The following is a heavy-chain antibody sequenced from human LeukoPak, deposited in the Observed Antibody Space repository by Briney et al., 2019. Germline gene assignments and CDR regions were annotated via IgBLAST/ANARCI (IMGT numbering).Heavy chain of an antibody. D-gene: IGHD3-10*01. CDR2: FSSRSRDI. Sequence: HGGSLSLSCPASGFTSNTYSVNWVRQPPGKGLEWVSSFSSRSRDIYHGASVKGRSTLSRDDARNSLYLQMNSLRAEDTAVYYCARGYYYSGTYYLSFFDYWGQGTLVTVSS. CDR3: ARGYYYSGTYYLSFFDY. CDR1: GFTSNTYS. J-gene: IGHJ4*02. V-gene: IGHV3-21*06.